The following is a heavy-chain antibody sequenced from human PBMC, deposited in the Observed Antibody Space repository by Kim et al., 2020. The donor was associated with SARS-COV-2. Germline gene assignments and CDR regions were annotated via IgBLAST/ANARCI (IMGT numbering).Heavy chain of an antibody. Sequence: STNYNPSLKSRVTISGDTSKNQFSRKLSDVTAADTAVYYCASQFPIAAAAWGQGTLVTVSS. CDR2: ST. V-gene: IGHV4-34*01. D-gene: IGHD6-13*01. CDR3: ASQFPIAAAA. J-gene: IGHJ4*02.